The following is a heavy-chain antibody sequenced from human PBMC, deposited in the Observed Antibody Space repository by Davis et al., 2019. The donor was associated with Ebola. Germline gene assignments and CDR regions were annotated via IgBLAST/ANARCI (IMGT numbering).Heavy chain of an antibody. CDR2: INHSGST. J-gene: IGHJ4*02. Sequence: PSETLSLTCAVYGGSFSGYYWSWIRQPPGKGLEWIGEINHSGSTNYNPSLKSRVTISVDTSKNQFSLKLSSVTAADTAVYYCARALPRVVPVTHFDYWGQGTLVTVSS. CDR1: GGSFSGYY. D-gene: IGHD2-2*01. V-gene: IGHV4-34*01. CDR3: ARALPRVVPVTHFDY.